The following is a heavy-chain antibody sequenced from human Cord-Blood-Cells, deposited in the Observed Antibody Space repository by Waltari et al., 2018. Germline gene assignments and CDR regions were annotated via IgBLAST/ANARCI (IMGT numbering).Heavy chain of an antibody. CDR3: AKDVKGGSNYD. V-gene: IGHV3-30*18. CDR1: GFTFSSYG. D-gene: IGHD4-4*01. Sequence: QVQLVASGGGVVQPGRSLRLPCAGSGFTFSSYGMHWVRQAPGKGLEWVAVISYDGSNKYYADSVKGRFTISRDNSKNTLYLQMNSLRAEDTAVYYCAKDVKGGSNYDWGQGTLVTVSS. CDR2: ISYDGSNK. J-gene: IGHJ4*02.